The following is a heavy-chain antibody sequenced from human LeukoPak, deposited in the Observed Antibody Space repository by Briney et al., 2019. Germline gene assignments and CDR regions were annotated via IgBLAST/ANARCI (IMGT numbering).Heavy chain of an antibody. V-gene: IGHV3-33*01. CDR2: IWHDGSNK. Sequence: PGGSLRLSCAASGFTFSSYGMHWVRQAPGKGLEWVAVIWHDGSNKYYADSVKGRFTISRDNSKNTLYLQMNSLRAEDTAVYYCARDGGYYDLYYYYGMDVWGQGTTVTVSS. J-gene: IGHJ6*02. D-gene: IGHD3-22*01. CDR1: GFTFSSYG. CDR3: ARDGGYYDLYYYYGMDV.